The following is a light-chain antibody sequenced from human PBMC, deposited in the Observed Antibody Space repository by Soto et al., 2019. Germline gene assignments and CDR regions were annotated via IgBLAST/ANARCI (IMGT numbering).Light chain of an antibody. CDR2: GAS. J-gene: IGKJ5*01. CDR1: QSVSTN. CDR3: QQYNIRPPAT. V-gene: IGKV3-15*01. Sequence: EVVMTQSPATLSVSPGERATLSCRASQSVSTNLAWYQQKPGQAPRLLIYGASTRATGVPGRFSGSGSGTEFTLTISSLQAEDFAVYYCQQYNIRPPATFGQGTRLEIE.